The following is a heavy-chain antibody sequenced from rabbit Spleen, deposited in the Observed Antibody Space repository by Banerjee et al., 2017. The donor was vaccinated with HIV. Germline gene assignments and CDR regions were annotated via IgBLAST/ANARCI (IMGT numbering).Heavy chain of an antibody. J-gene: IGHJ6*01. CDR3: ARDSGTSFSSYGMDL. CDR1: GFSFSYSDY. CDR2: IGAGISYTI. Sequence: QSLEESGGDLVKPGASLTLTCTASGFSFSYSDYMCWVRQPPGKGPEWIACIGAGISYTIYYANWAKGLFTISKTSSTTVTLQMTSLTAADTATYFCARDSGTSFSSYGMDLWAPGTLVTVS. V-gene: IGHV1S40*01. D-gene: IGHD8-1*01.